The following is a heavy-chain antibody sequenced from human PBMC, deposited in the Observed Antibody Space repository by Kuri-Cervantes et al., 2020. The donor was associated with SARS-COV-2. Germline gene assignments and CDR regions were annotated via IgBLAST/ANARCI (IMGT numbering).Heavy chain of an antibody. V-gene: IGHV5-51*01. CDR1: GSSFTSYW. Sequence: GESLNISWNGSGSSFTSYWNGWVRQLPGKGLEWVGIIYHSDSDTRYSPSFQGQVTISADKSISTAYLQWSSLKASDTAMYYCARRGSYSPFVDYWGQGTLVTVSS. J-gene: IGHJ4*02. CDR2: IYHSDSDT. D-gene: IGHD1-26*01. CDR3: ARRGSYSPFVDY.